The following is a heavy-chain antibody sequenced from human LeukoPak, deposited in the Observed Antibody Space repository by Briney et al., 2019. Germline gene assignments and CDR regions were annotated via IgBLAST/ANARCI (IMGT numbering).Heavy chain of an antibody. V-gene: IGHV1-8*01. D-gene: IGHD4-23*01. CDR1: GYTFTSYD. CDR3: VRGWHAETTVVTPYNY. J-gene: IGHJ4*02. CDR2: MNPNSGNT. Sequence: VASVPVSCTASGYTFTSYDINWVRQATGQGLEWMGWMNPNSGNTGYAQKFQGRVTMTRNTSISTAYMELSSLRSEDTAVYYCVRGWHAETTVVTPYNYWGQGTRVTVSS.